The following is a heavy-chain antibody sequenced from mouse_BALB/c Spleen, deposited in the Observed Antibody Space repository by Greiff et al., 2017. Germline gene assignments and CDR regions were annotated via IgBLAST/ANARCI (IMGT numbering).Heavy chain of an antibody. D-gene: IGHD1-1*01. Sequence: QVQLQQSGAELVRPGSSVKISCKASGYAFSSYWMNWVKQRPGQGLEWIGQIYPGDGDTNYNGKFKGKATLTADKSSSTAYMQLSSLTSEDSAVYFCAREFPLYGSSYQYYFDYWGQGTTLTVSS. CDR1: GYAFSSYW. J-gene: IGHJ2*01. V-gene: IGHV1-80*01. CDR2: IYPGDGDT. CDR3: AREFPLYGSSYQYYFDY.